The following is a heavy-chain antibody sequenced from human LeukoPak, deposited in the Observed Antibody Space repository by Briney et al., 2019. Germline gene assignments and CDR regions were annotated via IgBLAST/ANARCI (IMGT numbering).Heavy chain of an antibody. CDR1: GGSISSYY. CDR2: IYYSGST. CDR3: ARRGTRGAGGSSFFY. Sequence: PSETLSLTCTVSGGSISSYYWGWIRQPPGKGLEWIGSIYYSGSTYYNPSLKSRVTISVDTSKNQFSLKLSSVTAADTAVYYCARRGTRGAGGSSFFYWGQGTLVTVSS. V-gene: IGHV4-39*01. J-gene: IGHJ4*02. D-gene: IGHD6-13*01.